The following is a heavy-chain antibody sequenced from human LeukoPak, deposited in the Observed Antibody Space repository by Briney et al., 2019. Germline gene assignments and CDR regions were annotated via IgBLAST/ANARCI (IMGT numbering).Heavy chain of an antibody. V-gene: IGHV5-51*01. CDR1: GYRFTNYW. Sequence: GESLKISCKGSGYRFTNYWVGWVRQMPGKGLEWMGIIYPGDSDTRYSPSFQGQVTISADKSISTAYLQWSSLKASDTAIYYCAKHTREGASDTPFDYWGQGTLVTVSS. CDR2: IYPGDSDT. CDR3: AKHTREGASDTPFDY. D-gene: IGHD2-15*01. J-gene: IGHJ4*02.